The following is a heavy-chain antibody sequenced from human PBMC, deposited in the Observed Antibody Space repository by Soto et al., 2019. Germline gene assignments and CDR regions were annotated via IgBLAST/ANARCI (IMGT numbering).Heavy chain of an antibody. CDR2: IIPMFGTA. D-gene: IGHD5-18*01. CDR3: ASGIQLWLRRINNGYSG. J-gene: IGHJ4*02. Sequence: QVQLVQSGAEVKKPESSVKVSCKAPGGTFSTYAISWVRQAPGQGLEWMGGIIPMFGTANYAQRFQDRVTITADESTSPVYMELSSLRSEDTAVYFCASGIQLWLRRINNGYSGWGQGTLVTVSS. V-gene: IGHV1-69*12. CDR1: GGTFSTYA.